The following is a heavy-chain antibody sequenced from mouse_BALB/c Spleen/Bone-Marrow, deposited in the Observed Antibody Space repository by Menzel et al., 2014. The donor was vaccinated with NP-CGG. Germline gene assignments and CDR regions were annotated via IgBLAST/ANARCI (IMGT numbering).Heavy chain of an antibody. J-gene: IGHJ4*01. Sequence: EVQLQQPGAELVKPGASVKLSCTASGFNIKDTYMHWVKQRPEQGLEWIGRIDPANGNTKYDPKFQGKATITADTSSNTAYLQLSSLTSEDTAVYFCARACYGNYPYAMDYWGQGTSVTVSS. D-gene: IGHD2-10*01. CDR1: GFNIKDTY. CDR3: ARACYGNYPYAMDY. CDR2: IDPANGNT. V-gene: IGHV14-3*02.